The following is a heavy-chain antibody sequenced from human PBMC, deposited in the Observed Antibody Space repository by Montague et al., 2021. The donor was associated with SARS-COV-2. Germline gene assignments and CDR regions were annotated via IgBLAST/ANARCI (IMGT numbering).Heavy chain of an antibody. J-gene: IGHJ3*02. CDR2: MKYNGST. CDR1: VSWNSGADR. D-gene: IGHD3-22*01. CDR3: ARFPTSYYYDSKAAPATPDAFDI. V-gene: IGHV4-39*01. Sequence: SETRSLTCTRLVSWNSGADRKSTWLNYSHQKRSYGVGCMKYNGSTYYNPSLKSRVTISVDTSKNQFSLKLSSVTAADTAVYYCARFPTSYYYDSKAAPATPDAFDIWGQGTRVTVAS.